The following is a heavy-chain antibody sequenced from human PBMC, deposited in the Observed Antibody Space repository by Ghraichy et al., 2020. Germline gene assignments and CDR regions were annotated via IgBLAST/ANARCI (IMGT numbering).Heavy chain of an antibody. CDR1: GGSISSGGYS. CDR3: ARDSHDFWWGSSWWFDP. CDR2: IYHSGST. D-gene: IGHD3-3*01. Sequence: SETLSLTCAVSGGSISSGGYSWSWIRQPPGQGLEWIGYIYHSGSTYYNPSLKSRVTISVDRSKNQFSLKLSSVTAADTAVYYCARDSHDFWWGSSWWFDPVGQGTLVTVSA. V-gene: IGHV4-30-2*01. J-gene: IGHJ5*02.